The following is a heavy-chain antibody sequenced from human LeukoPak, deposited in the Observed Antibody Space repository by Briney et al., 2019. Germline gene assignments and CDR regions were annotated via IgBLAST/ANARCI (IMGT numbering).Heavy chain of an antibody. CDR1: GYTFTSYG. J-gene: IGHJ4*02. V-gene: IGHV1-18*01. CDR3: ARDLSHRYNYDSRGYYILFDH. Sequence: ASVKVSCKASGYTFTSYGISWVRQAPGQGLEWMGWISAYNGNTNYAQKLQGRVTMTTDTSTSTAYMELRSLRSDDTAVYYCARDLSHRYNYDSRGYYILFDHWGQGTLVTVSS. CDR2: ISAYNGNT. D-gene: IGHD3-22*01.